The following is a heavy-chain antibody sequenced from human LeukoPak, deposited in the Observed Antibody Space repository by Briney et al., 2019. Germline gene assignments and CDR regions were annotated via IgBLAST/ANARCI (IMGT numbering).Heavy chain of an antibody. CDR1: GGTFSSYA. J-gene: IGHJ6*03. V-gene: IGHV1-69*01. CDR3: ARDEPRRFLEWLSGYYYYLDV. D-gene: IGHD3-3*01. CDR2: IIPIFGTA. Sequence: SVKVSCKASGGTFSSYAISWVRQAPGQGLEWMGGIIPIFGTANYAQKFQGRVAITADESTSTAYMELSRLRADDTAVYYCARDEPRRFLEWLSGYYYYLDVWGKGTTVTVSS.